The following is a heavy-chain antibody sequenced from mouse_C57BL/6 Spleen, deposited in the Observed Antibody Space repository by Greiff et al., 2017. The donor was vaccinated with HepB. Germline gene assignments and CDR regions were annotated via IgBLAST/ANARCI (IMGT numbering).Heavy chain of an antibody. CDR3: ARAYGSGFDY. CDR2: ISYDGSN. Sequence: EVKLQESGPGLVKPSQSLSLTCSVTGYSITSGYYWNWIRQFPGNKLEWMGYISYDGSNNYNPSLKNRISITRDTSKNQCFLKLNSVTTEDTATYYCARAYGSGFDYWGQGTTLTVSS. J-gene: IGHJ2*01. CDR1: GYSITSGYY. V-gene: IGHV3-6*01. D-gene: IGHD1-1*01.